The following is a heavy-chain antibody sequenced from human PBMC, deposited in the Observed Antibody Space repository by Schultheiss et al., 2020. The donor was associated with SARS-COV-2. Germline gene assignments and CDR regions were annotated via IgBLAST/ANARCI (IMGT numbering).Heavy chain of an antibody. CDR3: TRIYDFWSGYPDY. CDR1: GFTFSNAW. V-gene: IGHV3-49*04. Sequence: GGSLRLSCAASGFTFSNAWMNWVRQAPGKGLEWVGFIRSKAYGGTTEYAASVKGRFTISRDDSKSIAYLQMNSLKTEDTAVYYCTRIYDFWSGYPDYWGQGTLVTVSS. CDR2: IRSKAYGGTT. D-gene: IGHD3-3*01. J-gene: IGHJ4*02.